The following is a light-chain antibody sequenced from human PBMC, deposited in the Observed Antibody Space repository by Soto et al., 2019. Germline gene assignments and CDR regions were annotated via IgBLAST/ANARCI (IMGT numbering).Light chain of an antibody. CDR1: SSDIGAYNH. Sequence: QSVLTQPASVSGSLGQSVTISCTGTSSDIGAYNHVSWYQQHPGRAPKLMIYDVSNRPSGVSNRFSGSKSGNTASLTISGLQAEDEADYYCSSYTTTRTLYVFGIGTKVTV. V-gene: IGLV2-14*01. CDR2: DVS. CDR3: SSYTTTRTLYV. J-gene: IGLJ1*01.